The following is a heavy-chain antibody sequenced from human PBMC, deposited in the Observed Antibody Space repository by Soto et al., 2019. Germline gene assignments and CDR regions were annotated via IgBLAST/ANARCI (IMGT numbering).Heavy chain of an antibody. CDR1: GASIIRYY. D-gene: IGHD2-8*02. J-gene: IGHJ4*02. Sequence: PSETLSLTCTVSGASIIRYYWSWIRQSPWKGLEWIGYLYNTGSTIYNPSLKSRVTISVDTSKNQFSLKLTSVTAADTAVYYCARDKITGLFDYWGQGTLVTVSS. CDR3: ARDKITGLFDY. V-gene: IGHV4-59*12. CDR2: LYNTGST.